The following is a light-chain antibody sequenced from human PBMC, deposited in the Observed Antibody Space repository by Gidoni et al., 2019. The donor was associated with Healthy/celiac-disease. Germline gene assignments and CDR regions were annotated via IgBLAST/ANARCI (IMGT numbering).Light chain of an antibody. CDR1: QSVSSN. CDR3: QQYNNWTPWT. V-gene: IGKV3-15*01. Sequence: EIVLTQSPATLSVSPGERATLSCRASQSVSSNLAWYQQKPGQAPRLLLYCASTSATGIPARFFGSGSGTEFTITISSIQSEDFEVYYCQQYNNWTPWTFGQGTKVEIK. CDR2: CAS. J-gene: IGKJ1*01.